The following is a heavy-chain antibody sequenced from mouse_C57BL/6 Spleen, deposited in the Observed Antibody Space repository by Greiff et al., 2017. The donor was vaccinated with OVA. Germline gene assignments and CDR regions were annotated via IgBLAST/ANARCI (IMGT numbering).Heavy chain of an antibody. J-gene: IGHJ3*01. CDR1: GYSITSGYY. D-gene: IGHD1-1*01. CDR3: ARVDGSSPFAY. V-gene: IGHV3-6*01. Sequence: EVQLVESGPGLVKPSQSLSLTCSVTGYSITSGYYWNWIRQFPGNKLEWMGYISYDGSNNYNPSLKNRISITRDTSKNQFFLKLNSVTTEDTATYYCARVDGSSPFAYWGQGTLVTVSA. CDR2: ISYDGSN.